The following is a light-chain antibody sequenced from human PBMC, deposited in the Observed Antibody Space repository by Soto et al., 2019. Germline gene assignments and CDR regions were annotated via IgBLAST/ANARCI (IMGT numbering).Light chain of an antibody. J-gene: IGKJ1*01. CDR1: QSVSSN. Sequence: EILMTQSPATLSVSPGERATLSCRASQSVSSNLAWFQQKPGQTPRLLIFGASTRATGVPIRFSGSGSGADFTLTISSLQSEDFAVYYCQQYLVRPRTFGQGTKVEIK. CDR3: QQYLVRPRT. V-gene: IGKV3-15*01. CDR2: GAS.